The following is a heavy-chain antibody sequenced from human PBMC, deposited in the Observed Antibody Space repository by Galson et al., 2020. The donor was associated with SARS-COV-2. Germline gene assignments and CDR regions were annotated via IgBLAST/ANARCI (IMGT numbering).Heavy chain of an antibody. CDR2: MNPNSGNT. D-gene: IGHD2-2*01. CDR3: ARGQVFGRSSTSCYGTDY. V-gene: IGHV1-8*01. Sequence: ASVKVSCKASGYTFTSYDINWVRQATGQGLEWMGWMNPNSGNTGYAQKFQGRVTMTRNTSISTAYMELSSLRSEDTAVYYCARGQVFGRSSTSCYGTDYWGQGTLVTVSS. J-gene: IGHJ4*02. CDR1: GYTFTSYD.